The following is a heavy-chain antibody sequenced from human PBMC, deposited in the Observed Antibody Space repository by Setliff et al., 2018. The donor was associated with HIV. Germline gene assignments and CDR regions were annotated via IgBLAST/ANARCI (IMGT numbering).Heavy chain of an antibody. CDR2: IYTSGST. D-gene: IGHD3-10*01. Sequence: SETLSLTCTVSGGSISSETFSWNWIRQPAGKGLEWIGRIYTSGSTDYNPSLKSRVTMSVDTSKNQFSLKLSSVTAADTAAYFCARVSVRRDYSYGMDVWGQGTTVTVSS. V-gene: IGHV4-61*02. J-gene: IGHJ6*02. CDR1: GGSISSETFS. CDR3: ARVSVRRDYSYGMDV.